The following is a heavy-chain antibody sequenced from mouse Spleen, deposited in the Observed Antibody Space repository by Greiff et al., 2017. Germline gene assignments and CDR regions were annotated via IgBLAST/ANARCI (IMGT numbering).Heavy chain of an antibody. CDR3: ARDHGSRDWYFDV. CDR2: ISSGGGST. V-gene: IGHV5-6-4*01. D-gene: IGHD1-1*01. J-gene: IGHJ1*01. Sequence: EVKVVESGGGLVKLGGSLKLSCAASGFTFSSYYMSWVRQTPEKRLEWVATISSGGGSTYYPDSVKGRFTISRDNAKNTLYLQMSSLNSEDTAVYYCARDHGSRDWYFDVWGAGTTVTVSS. CDR1: GFTFSSYY.